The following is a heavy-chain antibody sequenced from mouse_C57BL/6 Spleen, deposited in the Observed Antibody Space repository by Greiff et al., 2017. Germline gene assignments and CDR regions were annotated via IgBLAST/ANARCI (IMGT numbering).Heavy chain of an antibody. CDR2: INPNNGGT. CDR1: GYTFTDYN. Sequence: EVKVVESGPELVKPGASVKIPCKASGYTFTDYNMDWVKQSHGKSLEWIGDINPNNGGTIYNQKFKGKATLTVDKSSSTAYMELRSLTSEDTAVYYCARSYYGSSYWYFDVWGTGTTVTVSS. D-gene: IGHD1-1*01. V-gene: IGHV1-18*01. CDR3: ARSYYGSSYWYFDV. J-gene: IGHJ1*03.